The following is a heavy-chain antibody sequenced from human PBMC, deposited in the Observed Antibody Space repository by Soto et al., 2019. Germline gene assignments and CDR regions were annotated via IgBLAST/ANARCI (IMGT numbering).Heavy chain of an antibody. J-gene: IGHJ4*02. CDR3: ARAVGPFDY. D-gene: IGHD1-26*01. CDR2: IWNDGSNK. Sequence: QVQLVESGGGVVQPGRSLRLSCAASGFIFSTYGMHWVRQAPGKGLEWVAVIWNDGSNKYYADSVKGRFTISRDNSKNTLYLQMNSLRAEATAVYYCARAVGPFDYWGQGTLVTVSS. V-gene: IGHV3-33*01. CDR1: GFIFSTYG.